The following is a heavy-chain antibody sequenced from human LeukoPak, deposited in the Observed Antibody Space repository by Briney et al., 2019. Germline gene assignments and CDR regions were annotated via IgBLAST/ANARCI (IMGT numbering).Heavy chain of an antibody. CDR2: INPNSGGT. CDR1: GYTFTGYY. D-gene: IGHD3-10*01. J-gene: IGHJ6*03. CDR3: ARVAAGGFGHYYYMDA. V-gene: IGHV1-2*02. Sequence: ASVKVSCKASGYTFTGYYMHWVRQAPGQGLEWMGWINPNSGGTNYAQKFQGRVTMTRDTSISTAYMELSRLRSDDTAVYYCARVAAGGFGHYYYMDAWGKGTTVTVSS.